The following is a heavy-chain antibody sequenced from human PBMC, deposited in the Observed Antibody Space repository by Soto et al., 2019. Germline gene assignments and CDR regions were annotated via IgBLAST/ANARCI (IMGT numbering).Heavy chain of an antibody. Sequence: GGSLRLSCSASGFTFKNHAMHWVRQAAGKGLEDVAAVSTNGGSTEYADAVKGSFFIPRDNSRDKVYLQMTSLTSEDTAVYYCLKGVSTIPFYYSGMDVWGPGTTVTVSS. D-gene: IGHD2-21*01. V-gene: IGHV3-64D*06. CDR1: GFTFKNHA. J-gene: IGHJ6*02. CDR3: LKGVSTIPFYYSGMDV. CDR2: VSTNGGST.